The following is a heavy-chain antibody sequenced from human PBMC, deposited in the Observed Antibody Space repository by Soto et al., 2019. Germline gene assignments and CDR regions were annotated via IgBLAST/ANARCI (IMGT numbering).Heavy chain of an antibody. CDR1: GYTFTTYA. Sequence: ASVKISCKASGYTFTTYAMHWVRQAPGQRLEWMGWINAGNGNTKYSQKFQGRVTITRDTSASTAYMGLSSLRSEDTAVYYCARKDAVADFDYWGQGTLVTVSS. V-gene: IGHV1-3*01. CDR3: ARKDAVADFDY. D-gene: IGHD6-19*01. J-gene: IGHJ4*02. CDR2: INAGNGNT.